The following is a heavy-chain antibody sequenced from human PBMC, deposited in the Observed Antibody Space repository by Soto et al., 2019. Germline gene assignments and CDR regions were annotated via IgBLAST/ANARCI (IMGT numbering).Heavy chain of an antibody. V-gene: IGHV1-2*02. CDR1: GYTFTGHY. CDR3: AKIRPKWELLPPRGAGMDV. D-gene: IGHD1-26*01. CDR2: IGPESGAT. Sequence: GASVKVSCKASGYTFTGHYIHWVRQAPEQGPEWIGEIGPESGATRFAQKFQGRVTMTRDMSITTVYMELNNLTPDDTAVYYCAKIRPKWELLPPRGAGMDVWGQGTTVTVSS. J-gene: IGHJ6*02.